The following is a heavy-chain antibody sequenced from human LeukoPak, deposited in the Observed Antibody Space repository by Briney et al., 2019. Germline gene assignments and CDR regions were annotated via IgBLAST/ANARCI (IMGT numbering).Heavy chain of an antibody. Sequence: GASVKVSCKASGYTFTSYGISWVRQAPGQGLEWMGWISAYNGNTNYAQKLQGRVTMTTDTSTSTAYMELRSLRSDDTAVYYCARAGVLGYYYGSGRLESNWFDPWGQGTLVTVSS. J-gene: IGHJ5*02. V-gene: IGHV1-18*01. CDR3: ARAGVLGYYYGSGRLESNWFDP. CDR2: ISAYNGNT. D-gene: IGHD3-10*01. CDR1: GYTFTSYG.